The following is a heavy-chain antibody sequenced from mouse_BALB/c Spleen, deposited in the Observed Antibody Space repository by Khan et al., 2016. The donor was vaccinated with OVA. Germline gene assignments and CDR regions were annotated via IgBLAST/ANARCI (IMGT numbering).Heavy chain of an antibody. CDR1: GFTFSNYG. J-gene: IGHJ3*01. V-gene: IGHV5-6*01. Sequence: EVELVESGGDLVKPGGSLKLSCAASGFTFSNYGMSWVRQTPDKRLEWVATISSGDTYTYYADSVKGRFTISRENAKNTLYLQMSSLKSEDTAMYYCARGLRLLAYWGQGTLVTVSA. D-gene: IGHD1-2*01. CDR2: ISSGDTYT. CDR3: ARGLRLLAY.